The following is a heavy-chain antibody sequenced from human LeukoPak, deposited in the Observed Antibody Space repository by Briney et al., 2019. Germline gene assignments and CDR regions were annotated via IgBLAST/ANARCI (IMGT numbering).Heavy chain of an antibody. CDR3: AKLGITMIEGV. CDR2: ISYDGSNK. J-gene: IGHJ6*04. D-gene: IGHD3-22*01. Sequence: GGSLRLSCAASGFTFSSYGMHWVRQAPGKGLEWVAVISYDGSNKYYADSVKGRFTISRDNSKNTLYLQMNSLRAEDTAVYYCAKLGITMIEGVWGKGPTVTISS. CDR1: GFTFSSYG. V-gene: IGHV3-30*18.